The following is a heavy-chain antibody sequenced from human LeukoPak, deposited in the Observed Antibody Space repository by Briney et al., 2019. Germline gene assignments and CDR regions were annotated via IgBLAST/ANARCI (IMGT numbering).Heavy chain of an antibody. V-gene: IGHV1-69*06. CDR2: IIPIFGTA. CDR3: ARVGGGLYYDILTGPFDF. CDR1: GGTFSSYS. Sequence: GSPVKVSCKASGGTFSSYSISWVRQAPGQGLEWMGGIIPIFGTANYAQKFQGRVTITADKSTSTAYMELSSLRSEDTAVYYCARVGGGLYYDILTGPFDFWGQGTLVTVSS. J-gene: IGHJ4*02. D-gene: IGHD3-9*01.